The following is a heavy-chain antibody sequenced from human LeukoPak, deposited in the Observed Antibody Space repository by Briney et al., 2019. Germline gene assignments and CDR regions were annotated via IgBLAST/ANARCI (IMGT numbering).Heavy chain of an antibody. CDR3: ARAPRDDLGSLDY. D-gene: IGHD3/OR15-3a*01. CDR2: IYYSGST. J-gene: IGHJ4*02. Sequence: PSQTLSLTCTVSGGSISSGGYYWSWIRQHPGKGLEWIGYIYYSGSTYYNPSLKSRVTISVDTSKNQFSLKLSSVTAADAAVYYCARAPRDDLGSLDYWGQGTLVTVSS. V-gene: IGHV4-31*03. CDR1: GGSISSGGYY.